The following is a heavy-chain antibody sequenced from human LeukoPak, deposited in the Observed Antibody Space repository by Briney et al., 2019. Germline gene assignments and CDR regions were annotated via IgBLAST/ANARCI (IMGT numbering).Heavy chain of an antibody. CDR3: ASEVGYCSGGSCYYFDY. Sequence: PSETLSLTCTVSGGSISSSSYFWGWIRQPPGKGLEWIGSISYNGSTYYNPSLKSRLTISVDTSKNQFSLKLSSVTAADTAVYYCASEVGYCSGGSCYYFDYWGQGTLVTVSS. D-gene: IGHD2-15*01. V-gene: IGHV4-39*01. J-gene: IGHJ4*02. CDR1: GGSISSSSYF. CDR2: ISYNGST.